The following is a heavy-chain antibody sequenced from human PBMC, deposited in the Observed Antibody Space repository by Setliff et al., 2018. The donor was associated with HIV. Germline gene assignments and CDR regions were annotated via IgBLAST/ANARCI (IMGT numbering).Heavy chain of an antibody. Sequence: SETLSLTCAVYGGSFSGYCWSWIRQPPGKGLEWIGEIQHSGRTNYNPSLKSRVTTSVDTSKNQFSLKLSSVTAADTAVYYCARMYSGYDWSPAGARTRYFDYWGQGTLVTVSS. J-gene: IGHJ4*02. V-gene: IGHV4-34*01. CDR2: IQHSGRT. CDR3: ARMYSGYDWSPAGARTRYFDY. CDR1: GGSFSGYC. D-gene: IGHD5-12*01.